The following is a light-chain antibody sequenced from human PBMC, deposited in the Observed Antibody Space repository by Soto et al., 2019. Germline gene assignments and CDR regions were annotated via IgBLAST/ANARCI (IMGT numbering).Light chain of an antibody. CDR3: SAYAGSIYV. CDR1: SSDVGRYNH. V-gene: IGLV2-8*01. CDR2: DVN. Sequence: QSALTQPPSASGSPGQSVTISCTGTSSDVGRYNHVSWYQQHPGKAPKLMIFDVNKRPSGVPDRFSGSKSGNTASLTVSGLQAEDEADYYCSAYAGSIYVFGSGTKLT. J-gene: IGLJ1*01.